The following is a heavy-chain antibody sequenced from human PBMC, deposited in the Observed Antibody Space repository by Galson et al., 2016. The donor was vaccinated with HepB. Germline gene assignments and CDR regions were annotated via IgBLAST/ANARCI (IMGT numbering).Heavy chain of an antibody. V-gene: IGHV3-48*02. CDR3: ATAKYYFDH. CDR1: GFTFSSYA. Sequence: SLRLSCAASGFTFSSYAMSWVRQPPGKGLEWIAYMTSSSSAIYYADSVKGRFTISRDNAKNSLFLQMDSLRDEDTAVYYCATAKYYFDHWGQGTLVTVSS. CDR2: MTSSSSAI. D-gene: IGHD4/OR15-4a*01. J-gene: IGHJ4*02.